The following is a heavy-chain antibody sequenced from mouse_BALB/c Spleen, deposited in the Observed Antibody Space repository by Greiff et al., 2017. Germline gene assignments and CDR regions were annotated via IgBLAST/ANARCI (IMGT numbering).Heavy chain of an antibody. D-gene: IGHD2-4*01. CDR2: IWAGGST. CDR3: ARPSFLTMISFAY. J-gene: IGHJ3*01. V-gene: IGHV2-9*02. CDR1: GFSLTSYG. Sequence: VAPSQSLSITCTVSGFSLTSYGVHWVRQPPGKGLEWLGVIWAGGSTNYNSALMSRLSISKDNSKSQVFLKMNSLQTDDTAMYYCARPSFLTMISFAYWGQGTLVTVSA.